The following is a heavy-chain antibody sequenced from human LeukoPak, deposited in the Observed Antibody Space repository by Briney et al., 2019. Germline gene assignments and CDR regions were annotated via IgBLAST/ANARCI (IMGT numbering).Heavy chain of an antibody. V-gene: IGHV6-1*01. CDR3: VRSRGDLDY. Sequence: SQTLSLTCAISGDSVSSNSAAWNWIRQSPARGLEWLGRTYYRSKWHNDYAPSVKSRITINPDTSKNQFYLQVNSMTPEDTAVYYCVRSRGDLDYWGQGTLVTVSS. CDR2: TYYRSKWHN. J-gene: IGHJ4*02. CDR1: GDSVSSNSAA. D-gene: IGHD3-10*01.